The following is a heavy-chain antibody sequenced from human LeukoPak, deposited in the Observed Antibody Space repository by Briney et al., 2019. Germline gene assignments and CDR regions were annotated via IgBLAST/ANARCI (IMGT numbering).Heavy chain of an antibody. D-gene: IGHD1-26*01. CDR3: ARPSTSGSYYNAFDI. V-gene: IGHV5-51*01. CDR2: IYPGDSDT. CDR1: GYSFTSYW. J-gene: IGHJ3*02. Sequence: GESLKISCKGSGYSFTSYWIGWVRQMPGKGLEWMGIIYPGDSDTRYSPSFQGQVTISADKSISTAYLQWSSLKASDTAMYYCARPSTSGSYYNAFDIWGQGTMVTVSS.